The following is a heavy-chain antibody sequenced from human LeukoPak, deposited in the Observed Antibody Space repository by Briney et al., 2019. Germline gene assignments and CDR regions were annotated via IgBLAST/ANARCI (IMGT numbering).Heavy chain of an antibody. J-gene: IGHJ4*02. D-gene: IGHD6-13*01. Sequence: SETLSLTCTVSGGSISSYYWSWIRQPAGKGLEWIGRIYTSGSTNYNPSLKSRVTMSVDTSKNQFSLKLSSVTAADTAVYYCARDLSSAARGKYSSSWYPSSAFDYWGQGTLVTVSS. CDR3: ARDLSSAARGKYSSSWYPSSAFDY. CDR1: GGSISSYY. CDR2: IYTSGST. V-gene: IGHV4-4*07.